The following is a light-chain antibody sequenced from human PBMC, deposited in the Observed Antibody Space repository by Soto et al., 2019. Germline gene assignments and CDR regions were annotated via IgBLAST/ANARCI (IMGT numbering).Light chain of an antibody. CDR3: ASWDDRLGAVI. J-gene: IGLJ2*01. V-gene: IGLV1-40*01. CDR2: ANI. CDR1: SSNIGADYD. Sequence: QSVLTQPPSVSGAPGQRVTISCTGSSSNIGADYDIHWYQHLPGTAPKLLIYANINRPSGVPERISGSKFGTAASLAISGLRSEDEAVYYCASWDDRLGAVIFGGGTKLTVL.